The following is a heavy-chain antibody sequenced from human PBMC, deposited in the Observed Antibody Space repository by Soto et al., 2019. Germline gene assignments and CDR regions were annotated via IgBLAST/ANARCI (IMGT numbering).Heavy chain of an antibody. J-gene: IGHJ5*02. V-gene: IGHV1-8*01. CDR3: ARGLAAYGSGSYRPRDDP. CDR1: GYTFTSYD. CDR2: MNPNSGNT. Sequence: QVQLVQSGAEVKKPGASVKVSCKASGYTFTSYDINWVRQATGQGLEWMGWMNPNSGNTGYAQKFQGRVAMNRNTSISTAYMELSSLRSEDTAVYYCARGLAAYGSGSYRPRDDPWGQGTLVTVSS. D-gene: IGHD3-10*01.